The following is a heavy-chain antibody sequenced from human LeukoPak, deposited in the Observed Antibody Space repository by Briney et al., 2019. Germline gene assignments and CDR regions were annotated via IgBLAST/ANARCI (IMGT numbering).Heavy chain of an antibody. D-gene: IGHD3-22*01. CDR2: IKQDGSEK. Sequence: PGGSLRLSCAASGFTFSSYWMSWVRQAPGKELEWVANIKQDGSEKYYVDSVKGRFTISRDNAKNSLYLQMNSLRAEDTAVYYCARDSSGYSDAFDIWGQGTMVTVSS. CDR1: GFTFSSYW. CDR3: ARDSSGYSDAFDI. J-gene: IGHJ3*02. V-gene: IGHV3-7*01.